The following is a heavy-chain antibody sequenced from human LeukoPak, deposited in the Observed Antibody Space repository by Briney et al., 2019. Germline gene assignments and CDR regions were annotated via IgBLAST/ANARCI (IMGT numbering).Heavy chain of an antibody. J-gene: IGHJ4*02. V-gene: IGHV1-8*01. CDR3: ARGRYSSSWYELGVY. D-gene: IGHD6-13*01. CDR1: GYTFTSYD. CDR2: MNPNSGNT. Sequence: ASVKVSCKASGYTFTSYDINWVRQATGQGLEWMGWMNPNSGNTGYAQKFQGRVTMTRNTSISTAYMELSSLRSEDTAVYYCARGRYSSSWYELGVYWGQGTLVTVSS.